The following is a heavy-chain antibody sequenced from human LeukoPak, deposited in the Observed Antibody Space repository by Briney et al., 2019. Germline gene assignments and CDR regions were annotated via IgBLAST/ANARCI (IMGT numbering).Heavy chain of an antibody. D-gene: IGHD2-15*01. CDR1: GGSFSGYY. V-gene: IGHV4-34*01. J-gene: IGHJ4*02. CDR3: GGSKGYFDY. CDR2: INHSGST. Sequence: SETLSLTCAVYGGSFSGYYWSWIRQPPGKGLEWIGEINHSGSTNYNPSLKSRVTISVDTYKNQFSLKLSSVTAADTAVYYCGGSKGYFDYWGQGTLVTVSS.